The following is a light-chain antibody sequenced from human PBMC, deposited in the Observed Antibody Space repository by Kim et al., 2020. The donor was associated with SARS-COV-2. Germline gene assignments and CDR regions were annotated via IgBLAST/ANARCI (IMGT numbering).Light chain of an antibody. CDR2: EVN. V-gene: IGLV2-8*01. CDR1: SSDVGGYKY. Sequence: QSALTQPPSASGSPGQSVTISCTGTSSDVGGYKYVSWYQQHPGKAPKLMIYEVNKRPSGVPDRFSGSKSGNTASLTVSALQAEDEAEYYCLSYAGIKNYVFGTGTKVTVL. CDR3: LSYAGIKNYV. J-gene: IGLJ1*01.